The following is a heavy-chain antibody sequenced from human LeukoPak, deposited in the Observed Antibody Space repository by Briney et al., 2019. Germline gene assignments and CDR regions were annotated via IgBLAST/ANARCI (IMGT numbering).Heavy chain of an antibody. CDR3: ANLGYCTNGVCPRGY. V-gene: IGHV3-7*03. D-gene: IGHD2-8*01. CDR2: TKQDGSEK. CDR1: GFTFSSYW. Sequence: PGGSLRLSCAASGFTFSSYWMSWVRQAPGKGLEWVANTKQDGSEKYYVDSVKGRFTISRDNAKNSLYLQMNSLRAEDTAVYYCANLGYCTNGVCPRGYWGQGTLVTVSS. J-gene: IGHJ4*02.